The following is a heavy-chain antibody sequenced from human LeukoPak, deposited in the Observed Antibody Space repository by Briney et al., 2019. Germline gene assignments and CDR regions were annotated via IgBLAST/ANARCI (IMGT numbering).Heavy chain of an antibody. CDR1: GFTVSSNY. D-gene: IGHD5-24*01. J-gene: IGHJ6*02. CDR2: IYSGGST. CDR3: TKGPYGNSIYYGMDV. Sequence: PGGSLRLSCAASGFTVSSNYMSWVRQAPGKGLEWVSVIYSGGSTYYADSVKGRFTISRHNSKNTLYLQMNSLRAEDTAVYYCTKGPYGNSIYYGMDVWGQGTTVTVSS. V-gene: IGHV3-53*04.